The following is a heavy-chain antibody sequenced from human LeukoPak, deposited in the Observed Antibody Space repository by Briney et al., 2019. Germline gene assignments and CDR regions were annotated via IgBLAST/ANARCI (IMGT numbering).Heavy chain of an antibody. CDR2: IYSGGTS. CDR1: GFTFSTYA. CDR3: ARGRDWVEY. D-gene: IGHD3/OR15-3a*01. V-gene: IGHV3-53*01. J-gene: IGHJ4*02. Sequence: GGSLRLSCTASGFTFSTYAVSWVRQAPGKGLEWVSIIYSGGTSYYADSVKGRFTISRDKSKNTVYLQMNSLRAEDTAVYYCARGRDWVEYWGQGTLVTVSS.